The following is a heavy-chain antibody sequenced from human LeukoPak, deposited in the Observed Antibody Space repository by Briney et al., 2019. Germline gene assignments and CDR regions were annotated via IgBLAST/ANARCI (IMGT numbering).Heavy chain of an antibody. V-gene: IGHV4-59*08. CDR1: GGSIRNYS. D-gene: IGHD3-22*01. CDR2: IYYSGST. J-gene: IGHJ6*03. Sequence: SETLSLTCNVSGGSIRNYSWSWIRQTPGKGLEWIGYIYYSGSTNYNPSLKSRVTISVDTSKNQFSLKLSSVTAADTAVYYCARGGYYDSSGSPDYYYYMDVWGKGTTVTISS. CDR3: ARGGYYDSSGSPDYYYYMDV.